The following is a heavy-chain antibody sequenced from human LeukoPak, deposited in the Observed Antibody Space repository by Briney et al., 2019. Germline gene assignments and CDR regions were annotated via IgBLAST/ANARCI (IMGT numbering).Heavy chain of an antibody. Sequence: SETLSLTCTVSGGSISSYYWSWIRQPPGKGLEWIGYIYYSGSTNYNPSLKSRVTISVDTSKNQFSLKLSSVTAADTAVYYCARRLDGDYGYYYYMDVWGKGTTVTISS. CDR3: ARRLDGDYGYYYYMDV. D-gene: IGHD4-17*01. CDR1: GGSISSYY. J-gene: IGHJ6*03. CDR2: IYYSGST. V-gene: IGHV4-59*01.